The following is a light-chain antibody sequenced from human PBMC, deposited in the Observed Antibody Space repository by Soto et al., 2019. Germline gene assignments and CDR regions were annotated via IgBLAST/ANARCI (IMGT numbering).Light chain of an antibody. CDR1: QSVSSSY. CDR3: QQYGSSRGT. CDR2: GAS. V-gene: IGKV3-20*01. Sequence: VLTQSPSTLSLSPGERATLSCRASQSVSSSYLAWYQQKPGQAPRLLIYGASSRATGIPDRFSGSGSGTDFTLTITRLEPEGFAVYYCQQYGSSRGTFGQGNKVDIK. J-gene: IGKJ1*01.